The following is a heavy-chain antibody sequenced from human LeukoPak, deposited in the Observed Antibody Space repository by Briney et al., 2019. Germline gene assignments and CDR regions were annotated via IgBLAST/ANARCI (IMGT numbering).Heavy chain of an antibody. D-gene: IGHD2-21*02. CDR3: ARDGMVVTAMDSFDY. J-gene: IGHJ4*02. CDR1: GYTFTSYY. CDR2: INPSGGST. Sequence: GASVKVSCKASGYTFTSYYMHWVQQAPGQGLEWMGIINPSGGSTSYAQKFQGRVTMTRDTSTSTVYMELSSLRSEDTAVYYCARDGMVVTAMDSFDYWGQGTLVTVSS. V-gene: IGHV1-46*01.